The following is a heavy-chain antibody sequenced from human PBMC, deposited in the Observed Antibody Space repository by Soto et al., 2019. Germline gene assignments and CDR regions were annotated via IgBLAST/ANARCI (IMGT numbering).Heavy chain of an antibody. CDR2: ITPIFSTT. CDR3: ARGGGSGTYNAAYFDF. Sequence: QVQLVQSGAEVKKPGSSVKVSCRASGGTFIRDIVTWVRQAPGPGLEWMGGITPIFSTTNYAQKFRGRVTITADKSTNTAYMELSSLTSEDTAVYYCARGGGSGTYNAAYFDFWGQGTLVTVSS. D-gene: IGHD3-10*01. CDR1: GGTFIRDI. J-gene: IGHJ4*02. V-gene: IGHV1-69*06.